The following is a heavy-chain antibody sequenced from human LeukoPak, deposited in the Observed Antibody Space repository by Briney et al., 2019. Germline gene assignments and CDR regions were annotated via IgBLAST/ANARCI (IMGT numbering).Heavy chain of an antibody. CDR3: ARENIVSTRDFDF. CDR1: GGSICTGDYY. D-gene: IGHD5/OR15-5a*01. Sequence: PSETLSLTCTVSGGSICTGDYYWAWIRQPPGQGPEWIGSLFYSGNMYYSPSLKSRVTISVDTSKNQFSLSLNSVTAADTAVYYCARENIVSTRDFDFWGQGALVTVSS. CDR2: LFYSGNM. J-gene: IGHJ4*02. V-gene: IGHV4-39*07.